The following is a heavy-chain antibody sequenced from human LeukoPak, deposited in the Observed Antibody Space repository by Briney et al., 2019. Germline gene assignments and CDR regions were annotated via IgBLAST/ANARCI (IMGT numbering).Heavy chain of an antibody. CDR3: AKSATQYYYDSSGYTDY. CDR1: GFTFSNHG. V-gene: IGHV3-23*01. CDR2: ISPSGDTT. J-gene: IGHJ4*02. D-gene: IGHD3-22*01. Sequence: GGSLRLSCAASGFTFSNHGMNWVRQAPGKGLEWVSGISPSGDTTHYADSVKGRFTISRDNSKNTLYLQMNSLRAEDTAVYYCAKSATQYYYDSSGYTDYWGQGTLVTVSS.